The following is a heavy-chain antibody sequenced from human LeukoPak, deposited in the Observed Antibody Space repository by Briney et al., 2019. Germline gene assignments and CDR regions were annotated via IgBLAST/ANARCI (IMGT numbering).Heavy chain of an antibody. CDR2: ISWNAGNI. Sequence: GGSLRLSCAAAGFTFDNYAMHWVRQAPGKGLEWVSRISWNAGNIDYADSVKGRFTISRDNAKNSLYLQMNSLRAEDTALYYCAKGTTFDAFDMWGQGTMVTVSS. D-gene: IGHD3-16*01. CDR3: AKGTTFDAFDM. V-gene: IGHV3-9*01. CDR1: GFTFDNYA. J-gene: IGHJ3*02.